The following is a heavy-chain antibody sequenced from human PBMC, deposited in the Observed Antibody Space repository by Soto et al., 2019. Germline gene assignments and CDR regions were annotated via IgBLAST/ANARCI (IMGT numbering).Heavy chain of an antibody. D-gene: IGHD6-13*01. Sequence: GESLKISCKGSGYSFTNYWISWVRRMPGKGLEWMGNIDPVDSYTNYGPSFQGHVTFSVDTSISTAYLQWSSLKASDTAMYYCARIESIARNWFDPWGQGTLVTVSS. CDR1: GYSFTNYW. V-gene: IGHV5-10-1*01. CDR3: ARIESIARNWFDP. CDR2: IDPVDSYT. J-gene: IGHJ5*02.